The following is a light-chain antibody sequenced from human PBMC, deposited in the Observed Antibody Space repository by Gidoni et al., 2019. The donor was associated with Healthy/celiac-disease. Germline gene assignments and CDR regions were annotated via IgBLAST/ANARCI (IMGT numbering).Light chain of an antibody. CDR1: QSVLYSSNNKNY. Sequence: NCKSSQSVLYSSNNKNYLAWYQQKPGQPPKLLIYWASTRESGVPDRFSGSGSGTDFTLTISSLQAEDVAVYYCQQYYSTPPTFGQGTKVEIK. CDR2: WAS. V-gene: IGKV4-1*01. J-gene: IGKJ1*01. CDR3: QQYYSTPPT.